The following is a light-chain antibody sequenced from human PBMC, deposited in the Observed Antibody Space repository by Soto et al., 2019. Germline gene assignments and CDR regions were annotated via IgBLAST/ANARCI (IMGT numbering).Light chain of an antibody. CDR3: QQYGRSPPFT. V-gene: IGKV3-20*01. CDR2: GAS. CDR1: RSVSSNY. Sequence: IVLTQSPGTLSLSPGERATLSCRASRSVSSNYIAWYQQKLGQAPRLLIYGASSRATGIPDRFSGSGSGTDFTLTISRLEPEDFAVYFCQQYGRSPPFTFGQGTKVEIK. J-gene: IGKJ2*01.